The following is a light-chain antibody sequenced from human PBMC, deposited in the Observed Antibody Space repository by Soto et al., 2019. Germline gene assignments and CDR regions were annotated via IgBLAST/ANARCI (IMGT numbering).Light chain of an antibody. CDR3: QQYNDWPLT. Sequence: IVMKQSPSSLSASPGERITLSCKASQSIANNLAWHQQKPGQAPRLLMYGASTRAADIPARFSGSGSGTEFSLTISSLQSEDFALYYCQQYNDWPLTFGQGTKVDIK. J-gene: IGKJ1*01. CDR1: QSIANN. V-gene: IGKV3-15*01. CDR2: GAS.